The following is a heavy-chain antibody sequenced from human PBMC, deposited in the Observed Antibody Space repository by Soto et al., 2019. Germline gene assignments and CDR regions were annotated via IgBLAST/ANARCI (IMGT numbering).Heavy chain of an antibody. D-gene: IGHD5-12*01. CDR1: GFTFSSYE. CDR3: ARPVPDGYNSP. J-gene: IGHJ4*02. CDR2: ISRTGSTI. V-gene: IGHV3-48*03. Sequence: PGGSLRLSCAASGFTFSSYEMNWVRQAPGKGLEWVSYISRTGSTIYYADSVKGRFTISRDNAENSLYLQMNSMSAEDPAVYYCARPVPDGYNSPWGQGTLVTLSS.